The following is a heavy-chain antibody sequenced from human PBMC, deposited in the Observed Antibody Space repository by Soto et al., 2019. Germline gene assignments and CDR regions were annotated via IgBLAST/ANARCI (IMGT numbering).Heavy chain of an antibody. CDR3: ARLPHYGDPKAGI. Sequence: ETLSLTCTVSGGSISSYYWSWIRQPPGKGLEWIGYIYYSGSTNYNPSLKSRVTISVDTSKNQFSLKLSSVTAADTAVYYCARLPHYGDPKAGIWGRGTLVTVSS. J-gene: IGHJ4*02. V-gene: IGHV4-59*08. D-gene: IGHD4-17*01. CDR2: IYYSGST. CDR1: GGSISSYY.